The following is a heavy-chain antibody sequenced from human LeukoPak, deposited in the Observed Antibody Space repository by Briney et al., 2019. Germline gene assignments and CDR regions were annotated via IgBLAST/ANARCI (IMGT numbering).Heavy chain of an antibody. CDR2: INHPGTQK. V-gene: IGHV3-7*01. CDR3: TRDWLDASLDY. CDR1: GFSFSDFC. Sequence: PGGSLTLSCAASGFSFSDFCMSWVRQAPGKGLEWVAFINHPGTQKYYVDSVEGRFTISRDNAKNSLYLQMNRLGAEDTAVYYCTRDWLDASLDYWGQGVLVTVSS. J-gene: IGHJ4*02. D-gene: IGHD6-19*01.